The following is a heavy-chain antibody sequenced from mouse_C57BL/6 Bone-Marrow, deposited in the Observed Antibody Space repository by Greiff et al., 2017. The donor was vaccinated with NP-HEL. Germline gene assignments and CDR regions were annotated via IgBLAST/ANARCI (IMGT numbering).Heavy chain of an antibody. D-gene: IGHD2-1*01. V-gene: IGHV1-59*01. CDR3: ARCGNYDD. J-gene: IGHJ2*01. Sequence: QVQLQQPGAELVRPGTSVKLSCKASGYTFTSYWMHWVKQRPGQGLEWIGVIDPSDSYTNYNQKFKGKATLTVDTSSSTAYMQLSSLTSEDSAVYYCARCGNYDDWGQGTTLTVSS. CDR2: IDPSDSYT. CDR1: GYTFTSYW.